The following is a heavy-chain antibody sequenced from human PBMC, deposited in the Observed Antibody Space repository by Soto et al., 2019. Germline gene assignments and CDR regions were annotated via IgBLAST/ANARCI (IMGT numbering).Heavy chain of an antibody. J-gene: IGHJ3*02. V-gene: IGHV3-49*03. CDR2: IRSKAYGGTT. Sequence: HPGWSLRLGCTASRYTFGDYAMSWFRKAPGKGQEWVGFIRSKAYGGTTEYAASVKGRFTISRDDSKSIAYLQMNSLKTEDTAVYYCTRDPPSITAAGTEALDIWGQETMVPVSS. CDR3: TRDPPSITAAGTEALDI. CDR1: RYTFGDYA. D-gene: IGHD6-13*01.